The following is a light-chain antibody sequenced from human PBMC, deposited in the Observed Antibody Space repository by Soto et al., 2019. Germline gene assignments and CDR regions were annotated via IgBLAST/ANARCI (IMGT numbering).Light chain of an antibody. Sequence: DFVMTQSPDSLAVSLGERATINCKSSPSVLFSYDNKNYLAWYQQKPGQPPKLLISWASTRESGVPDRFSGGGSGTDFTLTISSLQAADVAVYYCQQYYNTPVTFGPGTKVEVK. J-gene: IGKJ1*01. CDR1: PSVLFSYDNKNY. V-gene: IGKV4-1*01. CDR3: QQYYNTPVT. CDR2: WAS.